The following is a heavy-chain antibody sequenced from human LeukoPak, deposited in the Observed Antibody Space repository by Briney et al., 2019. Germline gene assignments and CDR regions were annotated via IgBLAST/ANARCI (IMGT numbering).Heavy chain of an antibody. CDR2: IYYSGST. D-gene: IGHD3-10*01. J-gene: IGHJ4*02. Sequence: SETLSLTCTVSGGSISSYYWSWIRQPPGKGLEWIGYIYYSGSTNYNPSLKSRVTISVDTSKNQFSLKLSSVTAADTAVHYCARIHLLLWFGELSGYFDYWGQGTLVTVSS. CDR3: ARIHLLLWFGELSGYFDY. V-gene: IGHV4-59*01. CDR1: GGSISSYY.